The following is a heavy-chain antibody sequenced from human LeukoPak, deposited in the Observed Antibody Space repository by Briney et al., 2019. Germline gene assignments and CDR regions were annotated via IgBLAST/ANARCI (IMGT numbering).Heavy chain of an antibody. V-gene: IGHV3-7*01. Sequence: GGSLRLSCAASGFTFSSYWMSWVRQAPGKGLEGVANIKQDGSEKYYVDSVKGRFTISRDNAKNSLYLQMNSLRAEDTAVYYCARDSGSGYFAFDIWGQGTMVTVSS. J-gene: IGHJ3*02. D-gene: IGHD3-22*01. CDR1: GFTFSSYW. CDR2: IKQDGSEK. CDR3: ARDSGSGYFAFDI.